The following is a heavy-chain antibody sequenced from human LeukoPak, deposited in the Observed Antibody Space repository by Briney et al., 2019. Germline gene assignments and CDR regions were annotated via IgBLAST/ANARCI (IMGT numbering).Heavy chain of an antibody. CDR3: ARYDSSGYYYVPLGY. V-gene: IGHV3-23*01. CDR2: INSGGST. CDR1: GFTFSSYA. J-gene: IGHJ4*02. D-gene: IGHD3-22*01. Sequence: PGGSLRLSCAASGFTFSSYAMSWVRQAPGKGPEWVSAINSGGSTYYADSVKGRFTISRDNSKNTLYLQMNSLRAEDTALYYCARYDSSGYYYVPLGYWGQGTLVTVSS.